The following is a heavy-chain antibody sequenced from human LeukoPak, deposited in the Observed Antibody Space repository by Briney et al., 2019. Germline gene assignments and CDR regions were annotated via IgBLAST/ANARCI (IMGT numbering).Heavy chain of an antibody. CDR2: IYPGDSDT. CDR3: ARHESTGDHY. J-gene: IGHJ4*02. CDR1: GYTFTSYG. V-gene: IGHV5-51*01. Sequence: KVSCKASGYTFTSYGISWVRQAPGQGLEWMGIIYPGDSDTRYSPSFQGQVTISADKSISTACLQWSSLKASDTAMYYCARHESTGDHYWGQGTLVTVSS. D-gene: IGHD2-21*02.